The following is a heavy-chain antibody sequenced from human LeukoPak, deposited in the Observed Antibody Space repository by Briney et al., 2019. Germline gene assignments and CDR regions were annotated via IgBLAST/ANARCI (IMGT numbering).Heavy chain of an antibody. D-gene: IGHD1-20*01. J-gene: IGHJ5*02. CDR2: IYPRDSDI. CDR1: GYSFTSYW. Sequence: GESLKISCKGSGYSFTSYWIGWVRQMSGKGLGWMGIIYPRDSDIRYRPSFQGHVTISAHKSLSTAYMRWSSLKAPDTAMYYCARLPLTGTHWFDPWVQGSQVTDCS. V-gene: IGHV5-51*01. CDR3: ARLPLTGTHWFDP.